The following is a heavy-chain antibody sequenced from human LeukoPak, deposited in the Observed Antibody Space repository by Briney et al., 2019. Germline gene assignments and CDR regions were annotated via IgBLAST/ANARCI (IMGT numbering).Heavy chain of an antibody. V-gene: IGHV3-48*03. CDR2: ISSSGSTI. CDR1: GFTFSSYE. CDR3: AKEGSYDAFDI. J-gene: IGHJ3*02. D-gene: IGHD1-26*01. Sequence: QPGGSLRRSCAASGFTFSSYEMNWVRQAPGKGLEWVSYISSSGSTINYADSVKGRFTISRDNAENSLYLQMNSLRADDTAVYYCAKEGSYDAFDIWGQGTMVTVSS.